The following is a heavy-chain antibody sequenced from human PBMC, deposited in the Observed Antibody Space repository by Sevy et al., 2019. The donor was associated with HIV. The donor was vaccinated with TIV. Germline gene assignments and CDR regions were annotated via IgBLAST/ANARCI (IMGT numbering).Heavy chain of an antibody. J-gene: IGHJ6*02. D-gene: IGHD1-1*01. CDR3: ARGLYNHYYYYYGMDV. CDR1: GGSFSGYY. CDR2: INHSGST. Sequence: TLSLTCAVYGGSFSGYYWSWIRQPPGKGLEWIGEINHSGSTNYNPSLKSRVTISVDTSKNQFSLKLSSVTAADTAVYYCARGLYNHYYYYYGMDVWGQGTTVTVSS. V-gene: IGHV4-34*01.